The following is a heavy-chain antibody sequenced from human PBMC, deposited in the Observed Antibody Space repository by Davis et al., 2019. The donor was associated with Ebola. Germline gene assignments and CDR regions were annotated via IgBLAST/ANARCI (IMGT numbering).Heavy chain of an antibody. CDR1: GFTFSDYY. D-gene: IGHD3-3*01. CDR2: ISSSTSYT. J-gene: IGHJ4*02. Sequence: GESLKISCAASGFTFSDYYMSWIRQAPGKGLEWVSYISSSTSYTNYADSVKGRFTISSDDAKNSLYLQMNRLRAEDTAVYYCATDLLSEGRFLEWLESDNWGQGTLVTVSS. CDR3: ATDLLSEGRFLEWLESDN. V-gene: IGHV3-11*06.